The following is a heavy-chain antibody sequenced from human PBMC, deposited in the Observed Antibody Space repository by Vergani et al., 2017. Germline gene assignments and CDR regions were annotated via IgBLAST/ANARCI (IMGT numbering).Heavy chain of an antibody. CDR3: ARDGLRYCSGGGCCNWFDP. D-gene: IGHD2-15*01. V-gene: IGHV4-61*02. Sequence: QVQLQESGPGLVKPSQTLSPTCTVSGASMRSVGYYWTWIRQSAGKRLEWIGDILGSGTANYNPSLKSRVTISVDTSKNQFSLKLSSVTAADTAVYYCARDGLRYCSGGGCCNWFDPWSQGPLVTVSS. CDR1: GASMRSVGYY. CDR2: ILGSGTA. J-gene: IGHJ5*02.